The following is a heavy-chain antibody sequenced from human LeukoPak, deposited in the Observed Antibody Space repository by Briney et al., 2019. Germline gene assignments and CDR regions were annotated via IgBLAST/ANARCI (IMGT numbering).Heavy chain of an antibody. CDR1: GGSFSGYY. CDR3: ARRPHGYKNDY. D-gene: IGHD5-12*01. CDR2: INHSGST. V-gene: IGHV4-34*01. J-gene: IGHJ4*02. Sequence: PSETLSLTCAVYGGSFSGYYWGWIRQPPGKGLEWIGEINHSGSTNYNPSLKSRVTISVDTSKNQFSLKLSSVTAADTAVYYCARRPHGYKNDYWGQGTLVTVSS.